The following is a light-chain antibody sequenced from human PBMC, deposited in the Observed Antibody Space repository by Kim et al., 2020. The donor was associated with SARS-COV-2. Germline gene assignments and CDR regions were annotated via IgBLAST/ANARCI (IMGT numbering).Light chain of an antibody. CDR3: QAWDSSIVV. J-gene: IGLJ2*01. V-gene: IGLV3-1*01. CDR2: RDN. Sequence: SYELTQPPSVSVSPGQTASITCSGDKLGDKYACWYQQKPGQSPVLVIYRDNKRPSGIPERFSGSNSGNTATLTISGTQAMDEADYYCQAWDSSIVV. CDR1: KLGDKY.